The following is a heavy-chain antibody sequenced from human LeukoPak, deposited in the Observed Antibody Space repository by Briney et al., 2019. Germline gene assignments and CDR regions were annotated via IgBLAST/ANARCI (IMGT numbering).Heavy chain of an antibody. CDR2: INPSGGST. D-gene: IGHD3-10*01. Sequence: SXXVSCKASGYTFTSYYMHWVGQAPGQGLEWMGIINPSGGSTSYAQKFQGRVTMTRDTSTSTVYMELSSLRSEDTAVYYCARDSEGSDAFDIWGQGTMVTVSS. V-gene: IGHV1-46*01. J-gene: IGHJ3*02. CDR1: GYTFTSYY. CDR3: ARDSEGSDAFDI.